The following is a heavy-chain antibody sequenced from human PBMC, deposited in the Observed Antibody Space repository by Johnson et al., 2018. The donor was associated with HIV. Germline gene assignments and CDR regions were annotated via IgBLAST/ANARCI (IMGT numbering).Heavy chain of an antibody. CDR1: GFTFSDYY. CDR2: ISSSGNTI. CDR3: ARWGEQQLVNAFDI. J-gene: IGHJ3*02. Sequence: QVQLVESGGGVVQPGGSLRLSCAASGFTFSDYYMSWIRQGTGKGLEWVSYISSSGNTIYYADSVKGRFTISRDNAKNSLYLQMNSLRAEDTAVYYCARWGEQQLVNAFDIWGQGTMVTVSS. D-gene: IGHD6-13*01. V-gene: IGHV3-11*04.